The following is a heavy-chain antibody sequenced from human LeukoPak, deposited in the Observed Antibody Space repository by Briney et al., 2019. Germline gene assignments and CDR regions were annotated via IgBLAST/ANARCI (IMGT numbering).Heavy chain of an antibody. D-gene: IGHD5-18*01. CDR1: GGSFSGYY. J-gene: IGHJ5*02. CDR3: ARVRTGGYSYGYHPNWFDP. CDR2: INRSGST. V-gene: IGHV4-34*01. Sequence: SETLSLTCAVYGGSFSGYYWSWIRQPPGKGLEWIGEINRSGSTNYNPSLKSRVTISVDTSKNQFSLKLSSVTAADTAVYYCARVRTGGYSYGYHPNWFDPWGQGTLVTVSS.